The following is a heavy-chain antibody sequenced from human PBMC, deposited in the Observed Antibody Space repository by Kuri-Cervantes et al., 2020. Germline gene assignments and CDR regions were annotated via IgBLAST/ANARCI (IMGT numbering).Heavy chain of an antibody. J-gene: IGHJ6*03. Sequence: GSLRLSWAVYGGSFSGYYWSWIRQPPGKGLEWIGGIYHSGSTYYNPSLKSRVTISVDTSKNQFSLKLTTVTAADTAVYYCARDDDTDYYYYYMDVWGKGTTVTVSS. CDR3: ARDDDTDYYYYYMDV. CDR1: GGSFSGYY. D-gene: IGHD3-22*01. V-gene: IGHV4-34*01. CDR2: IYHSGST.